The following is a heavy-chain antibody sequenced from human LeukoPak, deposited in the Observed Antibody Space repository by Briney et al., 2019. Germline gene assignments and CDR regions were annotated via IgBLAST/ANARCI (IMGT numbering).Heavy chain of an antibody. CDR3: AKGSLIAASGTLFDF. J-gene: IGHJ4*02. CDR1: GFTFDDYS. V-gene: IGHV3-9*01. D-gene: IGHD6-13*01. Sequence: GRSLRLSCAASGFTFDDYSMHWVRQSPGKGLEWLSGLGWNGDIIDYADSVKGRFTISRDNAKNSLYLQMDSLQTEDTALYYCAKGSLIAASGTLFDFWGQGTRVTVSS. CDR2: LGWNGDII.